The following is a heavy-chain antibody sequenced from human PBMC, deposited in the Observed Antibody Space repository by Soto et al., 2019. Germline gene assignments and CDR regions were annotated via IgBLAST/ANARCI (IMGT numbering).Heavy chain of an antibody. Sequence: EVQLLESGGGLVQPGGSLRLSCAASGFTFGRYAMTWVRQAPGKGLEWVSSLSGSGSSTYYADSVKGRFTISRDNSKDMLHLQMHSLRAEDTAVYFCAGARGFNYGFDYWGQGTQVTVSS. J-gene: IGHJ4*02. CDR2: LSGSGSST. CDR3: AGARGFNYGFDY. D-gene: IGHD3-10*01. V-gene: IGHV3-23*01. CDR1: GFTFGRYA.